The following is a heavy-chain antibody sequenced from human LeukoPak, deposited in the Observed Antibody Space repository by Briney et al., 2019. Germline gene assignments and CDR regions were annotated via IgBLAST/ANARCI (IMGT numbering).Heavy chain of an antibody. CDR1: GFSLSNGYY. CDR3: VSQVVPAAIPDAFYI. V-gene: IGHV4-38-2*01. D-gene: IGHD2-2*01. CDR2: MYRSGST. Sequence: SETLSLTCAVSGFSLSNGYYWGWIPQPPGKGLEWIGSMYRSGSTYYNPSLKSRRTISLDTSKNQFSLKLNSVTAADAALYYCVSQVVPAAIPDAFYIWGRGTMVSVSS. J-gene: IGHJ3*02.